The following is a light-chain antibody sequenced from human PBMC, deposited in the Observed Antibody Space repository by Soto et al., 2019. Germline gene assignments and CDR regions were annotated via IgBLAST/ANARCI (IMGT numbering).Light chain of an antibody. CDR2: RAS. Sequence: EIVMPQSPATLSVSPAERATLSCRASQYIGSNLAWYQQKPGQAPRLLIFRASTRATDITARFSGSGSGTEFTLTISSLQSEDFAVYYCQQYHHWPPITFGQGTRLEI. CDR1: QYIGSN. CDR3: QQYHHWPPIT. V-gene: IGKV3-15*01. J-gene: IGKJ5*01.